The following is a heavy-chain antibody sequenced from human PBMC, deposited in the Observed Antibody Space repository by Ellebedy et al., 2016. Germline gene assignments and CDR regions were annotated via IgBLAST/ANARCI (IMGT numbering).Heavy chain of an antibody. CDR3: ANVGGSGIYYNGY. D-gene: IGHD3-10*01. CDR2: VVGSGERT. Sequence: GGSLRLSCEASEFTFSSHAMSWVRQAPGKGPEWVSAVVGSGERTFYADSVKGRFTISRDNSKNRLYLQMNNLQVEDTATYYCANVGGSGIYYNGYWGQGTLVTVSS. V-gene: IGHV3-23*01. J-gene: IGHJ4*02. CDR1: EFTFSSHA.